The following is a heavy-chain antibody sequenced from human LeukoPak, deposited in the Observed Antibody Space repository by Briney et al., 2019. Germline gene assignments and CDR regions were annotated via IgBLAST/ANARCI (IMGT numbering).Heavy chain of an antibody. V-gene: IGHV4-39*01. D-gene: IGHD4-23*01. Sequence: SETLSLTCAVSLGSLSSSSYYSGWVRQPPGKGIEWIGSSYYGGSTYYNPSLKSRVTISVDTSKNQFSLKLSSVTAADAAVYYCARHFGHGGNTDYWGQGTLVTVSS. CDR1: LGSLSSSSYY. CDR2: SYYGGST. CDR3: ARHFGHGGNTDY. J-gene: IGHJ4*02.